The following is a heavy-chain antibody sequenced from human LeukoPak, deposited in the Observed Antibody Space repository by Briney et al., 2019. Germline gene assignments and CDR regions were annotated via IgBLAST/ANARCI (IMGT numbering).Heavy chain of an antibody. V-gene: IGHV1-8*01. D-gene: IGHD4-17*01. CDR3: ARGFSATTTRDY. Sequence: GASVKVSCKASGYTFTSYDINWVRQATGQGLEWMGLMNPNSGNTVYAQRLQGRVTMTRSTSISTAYMELSNLRSDDTAVYFCARGFSATTTRDYWGQETLVTVS. CDR1: GYTFTSYD. J-gene: IGHJ4*02. CDR2: MNPNSGNT.